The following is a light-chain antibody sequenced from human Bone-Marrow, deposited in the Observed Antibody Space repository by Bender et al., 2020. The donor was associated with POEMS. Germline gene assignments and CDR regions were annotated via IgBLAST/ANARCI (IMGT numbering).Light chain of an antibody. CDR1: SSNIGAHA. V-gene: IGLV1-44*01. CDR3: AVWDASLSGWV. J-gene: IGLJ3*02. CDR2: SSH. Sequence: QSVLTQPPSASGTPGQRVTISCSGGSSNIGAHAVNWYQHLPGTAPKLLIYSSHRRPSEVPDRFSGSRSGTSASLAISGLQSEDEADYYCAVWDASLSGWVFGGGTKVTVL.